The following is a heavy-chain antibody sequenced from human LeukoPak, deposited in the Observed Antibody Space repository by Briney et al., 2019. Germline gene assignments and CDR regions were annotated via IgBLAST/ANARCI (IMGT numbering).Heavy chain of an antibody. Sequence: GGSLRLSCEVSGFFFGAFWMHWVRQAPGKGLEWVSRIKRDGTSTTYADSVKGRFTISGDSAKNTVYLQMNSLRADDTAVYYCGRALGYYSGESHWGQGTLVTVSS. CDR2: IKRDGTST. D-gene: IGHD2-15*01. CDR3: GRALGYYSGESH. CDR1: GFFFGAFW. J-gene: IGHJ4*02. V-gene: IGHV3-74*03.